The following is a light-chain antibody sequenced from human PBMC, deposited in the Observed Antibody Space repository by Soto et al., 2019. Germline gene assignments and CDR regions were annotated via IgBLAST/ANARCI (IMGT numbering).Light chain of an antibody. Sequence: EIVLTQSPGTLSLSPGERATLSCRASQSVSSSYLAWYQQKPGQAPRLLIYGASSRATGIPDRFSGSGSGTDFNLTISRLEPEDFAVYYCQQYGSSPPWTFGQRTKLEIK. V-gene: IGKV3-20*01. CDR1: QSVSSSY. CDR3: QQYGSSPPWT. CDR2: GAS. J-gene: IGKJ1*01.